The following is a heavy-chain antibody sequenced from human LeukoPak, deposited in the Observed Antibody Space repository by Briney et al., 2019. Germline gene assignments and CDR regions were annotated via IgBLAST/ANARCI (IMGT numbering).Heavy chain of an antibody. D-gene: IGHD6-13*01. CDR3: ARDISGGYSSSGPLDY. CDR2: ISSSSSYI. CDR1: GFTFSSYS. V-gene: IGHV3-21*01. Sequence: PGGSLRLSCAASGFTFSSYSMNWVRQAPGKGLEWVSSISSSSSYIYYADSVKGRFTISRDNAKNSLYPQMNSLRAEDTAVYYCARDISGGYSSSGPLDYWGQGTLVTVSS. J-gene: IGHJ4*02.